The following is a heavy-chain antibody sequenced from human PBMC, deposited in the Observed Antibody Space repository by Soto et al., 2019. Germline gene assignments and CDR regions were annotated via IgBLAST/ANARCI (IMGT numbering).Heavy chain of an antibody. CDR2: IYYSGTT. CDR3: AYGTSGWFDY. D-gene: IGHD6-19*01. V-gene: IGHV4-31*03. J-gene: IGHJ4*02. CDR1: GGSISSGGYY. Sequence: SQTLSLTCTVSGGSISSGGYYWSWIRQHPGKGLEWIGYIYYSGTTYFNPSLKSRVTISLDTSKNQFSLKLSSVTAADTAVYYCAYGTSGWFDYWGQGTLVTVSS.